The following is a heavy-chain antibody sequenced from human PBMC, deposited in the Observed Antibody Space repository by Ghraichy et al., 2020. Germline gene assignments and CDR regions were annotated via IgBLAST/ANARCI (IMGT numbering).Heavy chain of an antibody. CDR1: GFTFSSDW. CDR3: ARDRYSSSWTTHNWFDP. J-gene: IGHJ5*02. CDR2: INSDGSST. D-gene: IGHD6-13*01. V-gene: IGHV3-74*01. Sequence: ETLSLTCVASGFTFSSDWMHWVRQAPGKGLVWVSRINSDGSSTSYADSVKGRFTISRDNAKNTLYLQMNTLRAEDTAVYYCARDRYSSSWTTHNWFDPWGQGTLVTVSS.